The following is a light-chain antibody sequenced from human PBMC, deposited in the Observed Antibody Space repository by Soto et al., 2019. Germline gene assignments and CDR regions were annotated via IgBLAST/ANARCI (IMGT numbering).Light chain of an antibody. J-gene: IGKJ2*01. CDR2: PAS. V-gene: IGKV3-20*01. CDR1: QSVSSY. CDR3: QQYGYSPYT. Sequence: EVVLTQSPGTLSLSPGERATPSCRASQSVSSYLAWYQHKPGQAPRLLISPASSRATGIPDRFSGSGSGTDFTVTISRLDPEDFAVYYCQQYGYSPYTFGQGTKLEIK.